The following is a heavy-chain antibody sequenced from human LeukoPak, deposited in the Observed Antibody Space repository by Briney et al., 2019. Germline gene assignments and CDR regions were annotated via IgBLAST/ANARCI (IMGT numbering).Heavy chain of an antibody. V-gene: IGHV3-53*01. D-gene: IGHD3-10*02. CDR2: VYSGGST. J-gene: IGHJ6*04. CDR1: GFTVSSND. Sequence: GGSLRLSCAASGFTVSSNDMSWVRQAPGKGLECISVVYSGGSTDYADSVKGRLTISRDNAKNSLYLQMNSLRAEDTAVYYCAELGITMIGGVWGKGTTVTISS. CDR3: AELGITMIGGV.